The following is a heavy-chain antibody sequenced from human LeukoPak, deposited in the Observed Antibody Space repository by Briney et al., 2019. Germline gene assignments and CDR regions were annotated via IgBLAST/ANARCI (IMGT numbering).Heavy chain of an antibody. V-gene: IGHV3-23*01. D-gene: IGHD3-22*01. CDR2: ISGSGGST. CDR3: AKGFITMILVGNRAFDY. J-gene: IGHJ4*02. CDR1: GFTFSSYA. Sequence: GGSLRLSCGASGFTFSSYAMSWVRQAPGKGLEWVSAISGSGGSTYKTDAVKGPFTISRDNSKNTLYLQMNSLRAEDKAVYYSAKGFITMILVGNRAFDYGGQGTVFTVSS.